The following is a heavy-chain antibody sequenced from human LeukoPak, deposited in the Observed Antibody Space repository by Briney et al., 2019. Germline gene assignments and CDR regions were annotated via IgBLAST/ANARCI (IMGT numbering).Heavy chain of an antibody. D-gene: IGHD3-3*01. J-gene: IGHJ6*04. Sequence: SETLSLTCTVSGGSISSYYWSWIRQPPGKGLEWIGYIYYSGSTNYNPSLKSRVTISVDTSKNQFSLKLSSVTAADTAVSYCARDVLEPLDVWRKGTTVTVSS. CDR3: ARDVLEPLDV. V-gene: IGHV4-59*01. CDR1: GGSISSYY. CDR2: IYYSGST.